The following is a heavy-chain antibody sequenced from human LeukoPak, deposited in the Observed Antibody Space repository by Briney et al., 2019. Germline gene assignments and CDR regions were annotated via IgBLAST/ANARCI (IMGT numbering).Heavy chain of an antibody. CDR1: GVSISSYY. CDR2: INNSGGT. V-gene: IGHV4-59*01. Sequence: PSETLSLTCTVSGVSISSYYWSWVRQPPGKGLEYIGYINNSGGTNYTPSLKSRVTISIDTSKNQFSLRLTSVTAADTAVYYCAKVHLRFSPFDPWGQGTLVTVSS. D-gene: IGHD3-3*01. J-gene: IGHJ5*02. CDR3: AKVHLRFSPFDP.